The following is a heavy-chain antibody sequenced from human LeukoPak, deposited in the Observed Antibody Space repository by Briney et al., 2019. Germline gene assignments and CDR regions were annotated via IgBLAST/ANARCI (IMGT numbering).Heavy chain of an antibody. Sequence: PGGSLRLSCAASGFTFSSYGMHRVRQAPGKGLEYVSAISSNGGSTYYANSVKGRFTISRDNSKNTLYLQMGSLGAEDMAVYYCASLGGSEMATMNSDYWGQGTLVTVSS. CDR3: ASLGGSEMATMNSDY. V-gene: IGHV3-64*01. CDR2: ISSNGGST. CDR1: GFTFSSYG. D-gene: IGHD5-24*01. J-gene: IGHJ4*02.